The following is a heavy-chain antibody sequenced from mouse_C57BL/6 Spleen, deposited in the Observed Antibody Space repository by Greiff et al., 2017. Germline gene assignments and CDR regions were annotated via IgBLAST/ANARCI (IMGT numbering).Heavy chain of an antibody. CDR2: IRLKSDNYAT. CDR1: GFTFSNYW. D-gene: IGHD2-5*01. Sequence: EVKVVESGGGLVQPGGSMKLSCDASGFTFSNYWMNWVRQSPEKGLEWVAQIRLKSDNYATHYAESVKGRFTISRDDSKSSVYLQMNNLRAEDTGIYYCAGYRNAEYFDVWGTGAPRTASS. CDR3: AGYRNAEYFDV. V-gene: IGHV6-3*01. J-gene: IGHJ1*03.